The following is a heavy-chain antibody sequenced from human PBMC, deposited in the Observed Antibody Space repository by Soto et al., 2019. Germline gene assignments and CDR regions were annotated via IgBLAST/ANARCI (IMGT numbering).Heavy chain of an antibody. D-gene: IGHD3-10*01. CDR2: IAPHSGRT. CDR3: ARAATGSYHSAY. Sequence: QVQLVQSGPEVKKPGASVRVSCMTSGYAFTSYGVNWARQAPGQGLEWMGWIAPHSGRTTYLPKFQGRVTITADAATNTAYMELGSLSSDDTGIYFCARAATGSYHSAYWGQGTVVTVSS. J-gene: IGHJ4*02. V-gene: IGHV1-18*04. CDR1: GYAFTSYG.